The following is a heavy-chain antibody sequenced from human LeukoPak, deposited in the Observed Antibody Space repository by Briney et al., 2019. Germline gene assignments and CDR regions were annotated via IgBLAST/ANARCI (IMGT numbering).Heavy chain of an antibody. J-gene: IGHJ4*02. Sequence: GGSLRLSCTASGFTFSSYAMSWVRQAPGKGLEWVSAISGSGGSTYYADSVKGRFTISRDNSKNTLYLQMNSLRAEDTAVYYCAKGVDGCSYGFVTYWGQGTLVTVSS. V-gene: IGHV3-23*01. D-gene: IGHD5-18*01. CDR3: AKGVDGCSYGFVTY. CDR2: ISGSGGST. CDR1: GFTFSSYA.